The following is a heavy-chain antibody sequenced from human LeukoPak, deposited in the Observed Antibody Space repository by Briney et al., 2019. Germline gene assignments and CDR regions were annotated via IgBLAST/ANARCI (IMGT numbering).Heavy chain of an antibody. CDR3: ASLLGIPANYYYYGMDV. V-gene: IGHV1-18*01. CDR2: ISAYNGDT. Sequence: GASVKVSCKASGYTFTHHGITWVRQAPGQGLEWMGWISAYNGDTNYAQKFQGRVTMTTDTSTTTAYMELRSLRSDDTAVYYCASLLGIPANYYYYGMDVWGQGTTVTVSS. D-gene: IGHD7-27*01. J-gene: IGHJ6*02. CDR1: GYTFTHHG.